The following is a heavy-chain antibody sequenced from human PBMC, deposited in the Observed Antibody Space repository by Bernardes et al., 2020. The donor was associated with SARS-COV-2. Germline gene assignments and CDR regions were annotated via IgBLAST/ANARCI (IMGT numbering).Heavy chain of an antibody. V-gene: IGHV2-26*01. CDR1: GFSLNNDGMG. CDR3: ARTFTNGWYDNYYGMDV. J-gene: IGHJ6*02. D-gene: IGHD6-19*01. CDR2: IFWNDED. Sequence: SGPTLVKPTETLTLTCTVAGFSLNNDGMGVSWIRQPPGKAMEWLAHIFWNDEDSYRPSLRRRLTLSKDTSRSQVVLTLTNVGPVDTATYYCARTFTNGWYDNYYGMDVWGQGTTVTVSS.